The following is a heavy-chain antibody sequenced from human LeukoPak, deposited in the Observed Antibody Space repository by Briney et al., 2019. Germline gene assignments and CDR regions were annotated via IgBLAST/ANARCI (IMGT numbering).Heavy chain of an antibody. CDR3: ARLPAAIMWFDP. Sequence: SETLSLTCTVSGGSISSYYWSWIRQPPGKGLEWIGYIYYSGSTYYNPSLKSRVTISLDRSKNQFSLKLSSVTAADTAVYYCARLPAAIMWFDPWGQGTLVTVSS. D-gene: IGHD2-2*01. J-gene: IGHJ5*02. V-gene: IGHV4-59*12. CDR2: IYYSGST. CDR1: GGSISSYY.